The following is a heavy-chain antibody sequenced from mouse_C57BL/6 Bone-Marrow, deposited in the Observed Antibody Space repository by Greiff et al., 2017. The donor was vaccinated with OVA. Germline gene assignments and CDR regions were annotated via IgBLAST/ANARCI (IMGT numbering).Heavy chain of an antibody. V-gene: IGHV1-81*01. J-gene: IGHJ3*01. CDR3: ERRDGSPAWCEE. CDR2: IYPRSGTT. D-gene: IGHD1-1*01. Sequence: VQLVESGAELARPGASVKLSCKASGYTFTSYGISWVKQRTGQGLEWIGEIYPRSGTTYYNEKFKGKATLTADKSSSTAYMELRSLTSEDSALFSGERRDGSPAWCEEWGQGNLVTGSA. CDR1: GYTFTSYG.